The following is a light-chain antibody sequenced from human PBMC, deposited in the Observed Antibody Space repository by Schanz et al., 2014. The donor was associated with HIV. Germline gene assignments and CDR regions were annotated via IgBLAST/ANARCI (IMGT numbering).Light chain of an antibody. J-gene: IGKJ1*01. CDR2: GVS. CDR3: QQYGDSSRWT. V-gene: IGKV3-20*01. CDR1: QSVGSN. Sequence: EIVLTQSPGTLSLSPGEGATLSCRVSQSVGSNVAWYQQKPGQAPRLLIFGVSIRATGIPDRFSGSGSGTDFTLTISRLEPEDFAVYICQQYGDSSRWTFGQGTKVEIK.